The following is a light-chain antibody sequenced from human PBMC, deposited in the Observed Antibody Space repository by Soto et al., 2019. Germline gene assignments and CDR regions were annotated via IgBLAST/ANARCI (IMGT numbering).Light chain of an antibody. CDR2: GAS. V-gene: IGKV3-20*01. CDR1: QSVSSSY. CDR3: QQYGSSPNT. J-gene: IGKJ2*01. Sequence: EIVLTQSPGTLSLSPGERATLSCRASQSVSSSYLAWYQQKPGQAPRLLIYGASSRATGIPDRFSGSGSGTDFTLTISRLEPEAVAVYYCQQYGSSPNTFGQGTKLEIK.